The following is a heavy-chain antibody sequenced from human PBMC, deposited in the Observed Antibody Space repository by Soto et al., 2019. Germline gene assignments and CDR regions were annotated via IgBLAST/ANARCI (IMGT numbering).Heavy chain of an antibody. Sequence: EVQLLESGGGLVQPGGSLRLSCAASGFTFSSYAMSWVRQAPGKGLEWVSAISGSGGSTYYADSVKGRFTISRDNSKNTLDLQMNRLRAEDTAVYYCAKDQGSSGITCFDYWGQGTLVTVSS. CDR1: GFTFSSYA. CDR3: AKDQGSSGITCFDY. D-gene: IGHD6-19*01. J-gene: IGHJ4*02. CDR2: ISGSGGST. V-gene: IGHV3-23*01.